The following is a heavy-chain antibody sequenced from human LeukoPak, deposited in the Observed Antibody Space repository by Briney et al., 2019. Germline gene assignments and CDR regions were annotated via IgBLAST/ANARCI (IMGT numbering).Heavy chain of an antibody. CDR3: ARSPSGTAAAGTWFDP. V-gene: IGHV4-28*05. Sequence: SDTLSLTCAVSGYSISSSNWWGWIRQPPGKGLEWIGYIYYSGSIYYNPSLKSRVTMSVDTSKNQFSLKLSSVTAVDTAVYYCARSPSGTAAAGTWFDPWGQGTLVTVSS. CDR2: IYYSGSI. J-gene: IGHJ5*02. D-gene: IGHD6-13*01. CDR1: GYSISSSNW.